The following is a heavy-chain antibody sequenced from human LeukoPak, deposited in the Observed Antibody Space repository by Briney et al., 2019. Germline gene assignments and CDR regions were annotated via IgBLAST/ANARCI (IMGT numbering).Heavy chain of an antibody. D-gene: IGHD2-15*01. CDR1: GGTFSSYA. Sequence: ASVKVSCKASGGTFSSYAISWVRQAPGQGLEWMGGIIPNFGTANYAQKFQGRVTITADKSTSTAYMELSSLRSEDTAVYYCARDSQDIVVVVAATGYYYYGMDVWGKGTTVTVSS. CDR2: IIPNFGTA. V-gene: IGHV1-69*06. J-gene: IGHJ6*04. CDR3: ARDSQDIVVVVAATGYYYYGMDV.